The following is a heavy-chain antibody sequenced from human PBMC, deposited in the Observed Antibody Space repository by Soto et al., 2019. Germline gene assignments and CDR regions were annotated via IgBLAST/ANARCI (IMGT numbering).Heavy chain of an antibody. CDR1: GGSISTSDYS. CDR3: VRERTIFGVAPGGGVDV. V-gene: IGHV4-30-2*01. J-gene: IGHJ6*02. CDR2: IYHTGTT. Sequence: QLQLRESGSGLVKSSQTLSLTCAVSGGSISTSDYSWSWIRQPPGRGLEWLGSIYHTGTTHYIPSLKNRLTMSLDKSKNQFSLDITSVTAAGTALYYCVRERTIFGVAPGGGVDVWGQGTTVTVSS. D-gene: IGHD3-3*01.